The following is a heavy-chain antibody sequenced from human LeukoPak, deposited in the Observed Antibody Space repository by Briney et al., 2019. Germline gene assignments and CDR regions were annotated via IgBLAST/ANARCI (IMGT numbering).Heavy chain of an antibody. CDR3: ARHADYGSGSYSASGY. J-gene: IGHJ4*02. D-gene: IGHD3-10*01. Sequence: GESLKISCKGSGYSFTSYWIGWVRQMPGKGLEWMGIIYPGDSDTRYSPSFQGQVTISADKSISTAYLQWSSLKASDTAMYYCARHADYGSGSYSASGYWGQGTLVTVSS. CDR2: IYPGDSDT. V-gene: IGHV5-51*01. CDR1: GYSFTSYW.